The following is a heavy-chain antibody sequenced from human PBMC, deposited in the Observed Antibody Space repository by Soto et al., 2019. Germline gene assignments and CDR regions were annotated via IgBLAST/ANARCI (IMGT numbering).Heavy chain of an antibody. CDR3: ARVPTP. J-gene: IGHJ5*02. CDR1: GYSISSSSW. Sequence: SETLSLTCAVSGYSISSSSWWGWIRQPPGKGLEWIGYIYYSGTTYYNPSLKSRVTMSVDTSKNQFSLKLSSVTAADTAVYYCARVPTPWGQGTLVTVSS. CDR2: IYYSGTT. V-gene: IGHV4-28*03.